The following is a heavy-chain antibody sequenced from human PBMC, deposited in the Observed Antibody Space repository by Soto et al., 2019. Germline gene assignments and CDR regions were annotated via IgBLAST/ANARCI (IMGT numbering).Heavy chain of an antibody. J-gene: IGHJ6*03. V-gene: IGHV3-30*18. Sequence: QVQLVVSGGGVVQPGRSLRLSCAASGFTFSSYGMHWVRHAPGKGLEWVAVRSYDGSNKYYADSVQGRFTISRDNSKNTLYLQMTSLRAEDTAVYYGAKDYPMVRGVTRGYYYDSRDVGGKGTTVTVSS. CDR2: RSYDGSNK. D-gene: IGHD3-10*01. CDR1: GFTFSSYG. CDR3: AKDYPMVRGVTRGYYYDSRDV.